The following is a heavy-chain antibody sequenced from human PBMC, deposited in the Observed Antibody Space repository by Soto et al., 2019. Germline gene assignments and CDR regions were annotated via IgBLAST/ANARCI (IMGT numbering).Heavy chain of an antibody. J-gene: IGHJ6*02. Sequence: PSETLSLTCAVYGGSFSGYYRSWIRQPPGKGLEWIGEINHSGSTNYNPSLKSRVTISVDTSKNQFSLKLSSVTAADTAVYYCARDRSSSWYSPGGRGMDVWGQGTTVTVSS. CDR2: INHSGST. D-gene: IGHD6-13*01. CDR1: GGSFSGYY. V-gene: IGHV4-34*01. CDR3: ARDRSSSWYSPGGRGMDV.